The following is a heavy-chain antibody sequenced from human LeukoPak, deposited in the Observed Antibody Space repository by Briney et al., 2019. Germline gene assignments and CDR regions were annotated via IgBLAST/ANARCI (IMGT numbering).Heavy chain of an antibody. J-gene: IGHJ5*02. CDR2: INPNSGGT. CDR3: AREVYKLYNWFDP. V-gene: IGHV1-2*06. CDR1: GYTFTGYY. Sequence: ASVKVSCKASGYTFTGYYMHWVRQAPGQGLGWMGRINPNSGGTNYAQKFQGRVTMTRDTSISTAYMELSRLRSDDTAVYYCAREVYKLYNWFDPWGQGTLVTVSS. D-gene: IGHD5-24*01.